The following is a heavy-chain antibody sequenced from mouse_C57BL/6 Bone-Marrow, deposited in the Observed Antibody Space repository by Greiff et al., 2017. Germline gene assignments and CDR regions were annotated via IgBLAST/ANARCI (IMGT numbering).Heavy chain of an antibody. D-gene: IGHD1-1*01. V-gene: IGHV1-77*01. CDR3: ARWTTVVATDAY. Sequence: QVQLKQSGAELVKPGASVKISCKASGYTFTDYYINWVKQRPGQGLEWIGKIGPGSGSTYYNAKFKGKATLTADNSSSTAYMQISSLTSEDSAVYFFARWTTVVATDAYWGQGTLVTVSA. J-gene: IGHJ3*01. CDR1: GYTFTDYY. CDR2: IGPGSGST.